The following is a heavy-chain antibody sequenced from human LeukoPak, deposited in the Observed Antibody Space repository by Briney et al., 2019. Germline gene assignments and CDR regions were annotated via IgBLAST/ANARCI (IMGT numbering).Heavy chain of an antibody. V-gene: IGHV4-30-2*01. D-gene: IGHD3-10*01. CDR1: GGSISTGGYS. CDR3: ARSGYYGSGSFSNFDY. J-gene: IGHJ4*02. CDR2: IYYSGST. Sequence: SETLSLTCAVSGGSISTGGYSWSWIRQPPRKGLEWIGYIYYSGSTYYNPSLKSRVTISVDRSKNQFSLKLTSVTAADTAVYYCARSGYYGSGSFSNFDYWGQGTLVTVSS.